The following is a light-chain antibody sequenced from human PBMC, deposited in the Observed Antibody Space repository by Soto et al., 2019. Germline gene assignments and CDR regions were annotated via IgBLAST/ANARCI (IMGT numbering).Light chain of an antibody. V-gene: IGLV1-51*02. CDR3: GSWDSSLSAYV. Sequence: QSVVRLPHAASAALVQRGTISCSERSSNIWDNSVSWYQQLPGTAPKLLMYEDHKRPSGIPDPFSGSESGTSARLGITGFQTGDEVDYYCGSWDSSLSAYVFGTGTKVTVL. J-gene: IGLJ1*01. CDR2: EDH. CDR1: SSNIWDNS.